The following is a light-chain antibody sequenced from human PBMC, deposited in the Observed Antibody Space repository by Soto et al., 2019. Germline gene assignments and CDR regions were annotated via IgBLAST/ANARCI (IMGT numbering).Light chain of an antibody. V-gene: IGLV1-40*01. J-gene: IGLJ2*01. Sequence: QSVVTQPPSVSGAPGQRVTISCTGSSSNIGAGYDVHWYRQLPGSAPKLLLYGNTNRPSGVPDRFSGSKSGSSASLAISGLRSEDEADYYCAAWDDSLSGVVFGGGTQLTVL. CDR2: GNT. CDR1: SSNIGAGYD. CDR3: AAWDDSLSGVV.